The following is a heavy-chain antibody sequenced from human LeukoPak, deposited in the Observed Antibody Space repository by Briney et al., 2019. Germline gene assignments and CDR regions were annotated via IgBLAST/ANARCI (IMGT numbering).Heavy chain of an antibody. J-gene: IGHJ4*02. D-gene: IGHD1-14*01. CDR2: IRYDGNNK. V-gene: IGHV3-30*02. Sequence: GGSLRLSCAASGFTFSNYAMLWVRQAPGKGLDWVAFIRYDGNNKLYADSVKGRFTISRDNSKNTLYLHINSLRAEDTAVYYCVKDNPLDYWGQGTLVIVSS. CDR1: GFTFSNYA. CDR3: VKDNPLDY.